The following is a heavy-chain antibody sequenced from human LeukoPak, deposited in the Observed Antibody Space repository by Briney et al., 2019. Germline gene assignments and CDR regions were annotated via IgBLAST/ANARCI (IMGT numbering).Heavy chain of an antibody. D-gene: IGHD3-3*01. CDR3: ARGAWSGYFVDY. V-gene: IGHV3-48*01. J-gene: IGHJ4*02. Sequence: GGSLRPSCEAPGFTFRSYNMNWVRQAPGKGLEWVSYISDSRTTIYYADSVKGRFTISRDNAKNSLYLQMNSLGAEDTAVYYCARGAWSGYFVDYWGQGTLVTVSS. CDR2: ISDSRTTI. CDR1: GFTFRSYN.